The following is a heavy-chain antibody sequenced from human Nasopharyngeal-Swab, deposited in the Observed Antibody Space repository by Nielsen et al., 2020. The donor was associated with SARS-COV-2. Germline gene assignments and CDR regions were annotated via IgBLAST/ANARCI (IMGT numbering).Heavy chain of an antibody. V-gene: IGHV1-46*01. CDR1: GYSFTSYY. Sequence: VSVKVSCKASGYSFTSYYMHWVRQAPGQGLEWMGIINPSGGNINYPQKFQGRVTMTRDTSTSTVSMELSSLRSEDTAVYYCAREDIGVVPVAMGYNWFDPWGQGTLVTVSS. CDR3: AREDIGVVPVAMGYNWFDP. D-gene: IGHD2-2*01. J-gene: IGHJ5*02. CDR2: INPSGGNI.